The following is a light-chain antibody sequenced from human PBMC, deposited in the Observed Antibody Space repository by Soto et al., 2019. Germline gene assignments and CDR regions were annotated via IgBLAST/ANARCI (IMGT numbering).Light chain of an antibody. CDR2: GAS. Sequence: EIVLTQSPGTLSLSPGERVTLSCRASQSVSNNYLAWYQQKPGQAPRLLIYGASNRATGIPARFSGSGSGTDFTLTISSLEPEDFAVYYCQQRSNWPRTFGQGTRLEIK. CDR3: QQRSNWPRT. J-gene: IGKJ5*01. V-gene: IGKV3-11*01. CDR1: QSVSNNY.